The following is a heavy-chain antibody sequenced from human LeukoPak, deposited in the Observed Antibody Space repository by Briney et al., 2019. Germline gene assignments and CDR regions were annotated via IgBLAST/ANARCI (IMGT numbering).Heavy chain of an antibody. CDR3: ASLRGVNR. CDR2: ISSSGTTI. V-gene: IGHV3-11*01. Sequence: PGGSLRLSCAASGFTFSDYYMSWIRQPPGKGLEWVSYISSSGTTIYYADSVRGRFTVSRDNAKNSLYLRMDSLSAEDTAVYYCASLRGVNRWGQGTLVTVSS. D-gene: IGHD3-10*01. CDR1: GFTFSDYY. J-gene: IGHJ4*02.